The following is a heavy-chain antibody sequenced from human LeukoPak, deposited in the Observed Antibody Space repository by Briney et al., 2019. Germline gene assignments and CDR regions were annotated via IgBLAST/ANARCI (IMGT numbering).Heavy chain of an antibody. V-gene: IGHV3-30*02. CDR1: GFTFSSYG. Sequence: GGSLRLSCAASGFTFSSYGMHWVRQAPGKGLEWVAFIRYDGSNKYYADSVKGRFTISRDNAKNSLYLQMDSLTVDDTAVYYCARHDLLSGYYSLDYWGQGTLVTVSS. J-gene: IGHJ4*02. D-gene: IGHD3-3*01. CDR2: IRYDGSNK. CDR3: ARHDLLSGYYSLDY.